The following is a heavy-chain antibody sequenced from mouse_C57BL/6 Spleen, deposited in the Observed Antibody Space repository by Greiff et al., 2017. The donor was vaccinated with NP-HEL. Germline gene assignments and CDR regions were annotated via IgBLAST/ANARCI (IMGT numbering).Heavy chain of an antibody. D-gene: IGHD1-1*01. J-gene: IGHJ2*01. Sequence: QVQLQQPGAELVRPGSSVKLSCKASGYTFTSYWMDWVKQRPGQGLEWIGNIYPSDSETHYNQKFKDKATLTVDKSSSTAYMQLSSLTTEDSAVDYCASTLDGSSYFDYWGQGTTLTVSS. V-gene: IGHV1-61*01. CDR1: GYTFTSYW. CDR3: ASTLDGSSYFDY. CDR2: IYPSDSET.